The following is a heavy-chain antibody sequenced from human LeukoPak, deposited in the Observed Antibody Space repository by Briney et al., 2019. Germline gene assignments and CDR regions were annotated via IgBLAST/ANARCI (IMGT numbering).Heavy chain of an antibody. CDR3: TTRVSTTNDN. V-gene: IGHV3-15*01. D-gene: IGHD5/OR15-5a*01. CDR2: ILTKNDSGTT. J-gene: IGHJ4*02. Sequence: GGSLRLSCAASGFTFSSYSMNWVRQAPGKGLQWVGRILTKNDSGTTGYAAPVKGKFTISRDDSKSTLYLQMNSLEIEDTAVYYCTTRVSTTNDNWGQGTLVTVSS. CDR1: GFTFSSYS.